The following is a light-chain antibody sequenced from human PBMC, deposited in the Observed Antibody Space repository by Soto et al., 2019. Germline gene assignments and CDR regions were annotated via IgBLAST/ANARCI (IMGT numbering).Light chain of an antibody. J-gene: IGKJ3*01. Sequence: DIQMTQSPSSLSASVGDSVTITCRASQSISSHLNWYQQKPGKAPQLLIYKASSLQGGVPSRFRGDGYGPDFTLTISLLHADDFAIYYCQQRYSMPLTFGPGTRVDIK. V-gene: IGKV1-39*01. CDR2: KAS. CDR1: QSISSH. CDR3: QQRYSMPLT.